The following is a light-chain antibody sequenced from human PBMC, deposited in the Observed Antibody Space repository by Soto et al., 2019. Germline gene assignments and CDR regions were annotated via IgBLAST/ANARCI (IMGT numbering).Light chain of an antibody. J-gene: IGLJ2*01. Sequence: QSVLTQPASVSGSPGQSITISCTGTSSDVGGYNYVSWYQQHPGKAPKVMIYDVTNRPSRVSNRFSGSKSGNTASLPISGRQAEDEADYYCSSYKSSSPVVFGGGTKVTVL. CDR2: DVT. V-gene: IGLV2-14*01. CDR1: SSDVGGYNY. CDR3: SSYKSSSPVV.